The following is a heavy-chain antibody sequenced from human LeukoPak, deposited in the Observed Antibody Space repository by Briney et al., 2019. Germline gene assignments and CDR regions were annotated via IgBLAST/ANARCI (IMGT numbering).Heavy chain of an antibody. Sequence: SETLSLTCAVSGFSISSSNWWSWVRQPPGKGLEWICEIYHSGSTHYNPSLKSRVTISVDKFKNQFSLKLSSMTAADTAVYYCARDASSGQYYFAYWGQGTLVTVSS. D-gene: IGHD6-19*01. J-gene: IGHJ4*02. CDR1: GFSISSSNW. V-gene: IGHV4-4*02. CDR3: ARDASSGQYYFAY. CDR2: IYHSGST.